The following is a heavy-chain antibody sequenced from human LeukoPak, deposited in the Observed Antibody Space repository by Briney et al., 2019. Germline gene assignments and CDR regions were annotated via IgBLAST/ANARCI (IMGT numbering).Heavy chain of an antibody. D-gene: IGHD3-3*01. Sequence: ASVKVSCKASGYTFTGYYMHWVRQAPGQGLEWMGWINPNSGGTNYAQKFQGRVAMTRDTSISTAYMELSRLRSDDTAVYYCARVRIFGVVKGWFDPWGQGTLVTVSS. CDR2: INPNSGGT. CDR3: ARVRIFGVVKGWFDP. V-gene: IGHV1-2*02. J-gene: IGHJ5*02. CDR1: GYTFTGYY.